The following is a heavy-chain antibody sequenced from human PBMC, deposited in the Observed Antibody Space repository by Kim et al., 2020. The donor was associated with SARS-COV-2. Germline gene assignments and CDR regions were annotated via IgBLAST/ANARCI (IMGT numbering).Heavy chain of an antibody. D-gene: IGHD3-10*01. CDR1: GFTFSSYS. CDR2: ISSSSSTI. J-gene: IGHJ4*02. CDR3: ARDCSYYGPGKVFDY. Sequence: GGSLRLSCAASGFTFSSYSMNWVCQAPGEGLEWVSYISSSSSTIYYADSVKGRFTISRDNAKNSLYLQMNSLRDEDTAVYYCARDCSYYGPGKVFDYWGQGTVVTVSS. V-gene: IGHV3-48*02.